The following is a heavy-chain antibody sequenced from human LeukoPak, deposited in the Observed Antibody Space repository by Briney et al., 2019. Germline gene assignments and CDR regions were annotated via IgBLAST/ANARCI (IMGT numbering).Heavy chain of an antibody. Sequence: ASVKVSCKASGGTFSSYAISWVRQAPGQGLEWMGGIIPIFGTANYAQKFQGRVTITADESTSTAYMELSSLRSEDMAVYYCARSPAPAAAYLDAFDIWGQGTMVTVSS. D-gene: IGHD6-13*01. J-gene: IGHJ3*02. CDR3: ARSPAPAAAYLDAFDI. CDR1: GGTFSSYA. CDR2: IIPIFGTA. V-gene: IGHV1-69*13.